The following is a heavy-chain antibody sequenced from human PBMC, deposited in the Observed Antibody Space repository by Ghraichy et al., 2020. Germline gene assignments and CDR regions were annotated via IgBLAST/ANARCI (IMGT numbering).Heavy chain of an antibody. CDR2: ISGSGGST. D-gene: IGHD6-19*01. CDR3: AKDAKPAGIYRLYYYYYYGMDV. Sequence: GESMNISCAASGFTFSSYAMSWVRQAPGKGLEWVSAISGSGGSTYYADSVKGRFTISRDNSKNTLYLQMNSLRAEDTAVYYCAKDAKPAGIYRLYYYYYYGMDVWGQGTTVTVSS. CDR1: GFTFSSYA. J-gene: IGHJ6*02. V-gene: IGHV3-23*01.